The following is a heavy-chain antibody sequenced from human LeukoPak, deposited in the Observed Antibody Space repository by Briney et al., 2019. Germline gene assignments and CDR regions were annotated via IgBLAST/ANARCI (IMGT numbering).Heavy chain of an antibody. Sequence: ASVKVSCKASGYTFTGYYMHWVRQAPGQGLEWMGWINPNTGGTKYAQKFQSRVTMTRETSISTAYMELSRLRSDDTAVYYCARDATYSSGWYIDPWGQGTLVTVSS. D-gene: IGHD6-19*01. CDR1: GYTFTGYY. CDR3: ARDATYSSGWYIDP. CDR2: INPNTGGT. V-gene: IGHV1-2*02. J-gene: IGHJ5*02.